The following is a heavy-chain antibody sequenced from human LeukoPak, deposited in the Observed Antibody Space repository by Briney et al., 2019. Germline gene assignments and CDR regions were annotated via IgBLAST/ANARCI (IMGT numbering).Heavy chain of an antibody. CDR1: GYTFTGYF. D-gene: IGHD6-6*01. CDR2: INPNNGGP. J-gene: IGHJ4*02. Sequence: ASVKVSCKASGYTFTGYFIHWVRQAPGQGFAWMGWINPNNGGPNYAPKFQGRVTMTRDTSISTAYMELSRLTSDDTAVYYCARGDSSRTYYWGQGTLVTVSS. V-gene: IGHV1-2*02. CDR3: ARGDSSRTYY.